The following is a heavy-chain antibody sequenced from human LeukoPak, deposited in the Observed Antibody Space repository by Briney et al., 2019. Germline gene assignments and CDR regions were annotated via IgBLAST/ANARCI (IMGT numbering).Heavy chain of an antibody. J-gene: IGHJ4*02. Sequence: KPSETLSLTCGVSGTSFTTYYWSWIRQTPEKGLEWIGEVNHSGYTNMNPSLKSRVTISVDTSKNQFSLMMTSVTAPDTAVYFCARMTMGPDYWGQGTLVTVSS. V-gene: IGHV4-34*01. CDR1: GTSFTTYY. CDR2: VNHSGYT. D-gene: IGHD4/OR15-4a*01. CDR3: ARMTMGPDY.